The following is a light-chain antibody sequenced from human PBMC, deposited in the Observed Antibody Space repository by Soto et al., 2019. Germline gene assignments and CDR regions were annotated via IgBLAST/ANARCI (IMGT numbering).Light chain of an antibody. CDR1: QSVSSSY. Sequence: IVLTQSPGTLSLSPGERATLSCRASQSVSSSYLAWCQQKPGQAPRLLIYGASSRATGIPDRFSGSGSGTDFTLTISRLEPEDFAVYYCQQYGSSPWTFGQGTNADIK. CDR3: QQYGSSPWT. CDR2: GAS. J-gene: IGKJ1*01. V-gene: IGKV3-20*01.